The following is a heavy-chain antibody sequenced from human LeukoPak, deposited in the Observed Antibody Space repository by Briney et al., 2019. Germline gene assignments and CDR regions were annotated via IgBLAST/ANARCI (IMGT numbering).Heavy chain of an antibody. D-gene: IGHD3-3*02. Sequence: PGGSLRLSCAASGFTFSSYSMNWVRQAPGKGLEWVSYISSSSSTIYYADSVKGRFTISRDNSKNSLYLQMNSLRAEDTALYYCAKDVGMLAIYTFDYWGQGTLVTVSS. CDR1: GFTFSSYS. CDR2: ISSSSSTI. J-gene: IGHJ4*02. V-gene: IGHV3-48*04. CDR3: AKDVGMLAIYTFDY.